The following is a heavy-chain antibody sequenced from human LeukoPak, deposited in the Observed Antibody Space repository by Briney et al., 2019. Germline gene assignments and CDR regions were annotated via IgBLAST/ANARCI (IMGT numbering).Heavy chain of an antibody. CDR3: ARGLVPGFLDY. D-gene: IGHD4-11*01. CDR2: INSDESIT. Sequence: GGSLRLSCAASGFTFSSSWMYWVRRAPGKGLVWVSRINSDESITAYADSVKGRFTISRDNAKNTLYLQMNSLRAEDTAVYYCARGLVPGFLDYWGQGTPVTVSS. J-gene: IGHJ4*02. CDR1: GFTFSSSW. V-gene: IGHV3-74*01.